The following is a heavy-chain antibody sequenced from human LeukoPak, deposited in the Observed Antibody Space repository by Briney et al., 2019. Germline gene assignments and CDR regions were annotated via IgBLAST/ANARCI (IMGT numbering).Heavy chain of an antibody. J-gene: IGHJ4*02. D-gene: IGHD3-10*01. CDR3: AKDPEKLWFGELLLDY. Sequence: GGSLRLSCAASGFTFSSYAMSWVRQAPGKGLEWVSAFSGSGGSTYYADSVKGRFTISRDNSKNTLYLQMNSLRAEDTAVYYCAKDPEKLWFGELLLDYWGQGTLVTVSS. CDR1: GFTFSSYA. V-gene: IGHV3-23*01. CDR2: FSGSGGST.